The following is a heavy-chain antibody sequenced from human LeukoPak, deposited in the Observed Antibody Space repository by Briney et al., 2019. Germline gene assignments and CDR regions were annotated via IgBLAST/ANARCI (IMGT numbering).Heavy chain of an antibody. V-gene: IGHV3-23*01. Sequence: GGSLRLSCAASGFTLRIYAMSWVRQAPGKGLEWVSGISNTGLTTYYIDSVKGRFTISRDSSKNTLHLQMDSLRTEDTAVYYCAKVRKGVGAFDIWGQGIMVTVSS. CDR3: AKVRKGVGAFDI. D-gene: IGHD3-16*01. CDR2: ISNTGLTT. J-gene: IGHJ3*02. CDR1: GFTLRIYA.